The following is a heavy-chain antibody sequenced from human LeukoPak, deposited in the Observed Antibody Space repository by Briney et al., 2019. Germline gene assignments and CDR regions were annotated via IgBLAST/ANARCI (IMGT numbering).Heavy chain of an antibody. J-gene: IGHJ4*02. CDR3: ARGMADYVWGSYRYIGDY. Sequence: GGSLRLSCAASGFTFSTYEMNWVRQAPGKGLEWVSYISSSGNNIYYGDSVKGRLTISRDNAKNSLYLQMNSLRAEDTAVYYCARGMADYVWGSYRYIGDYWGQGTLVTVSS. CDR1: GFTFSTYE. CDR2: ISSSGNNI. D-gene: IGHD3-16*02. V-gene: IGHV3-48*03.